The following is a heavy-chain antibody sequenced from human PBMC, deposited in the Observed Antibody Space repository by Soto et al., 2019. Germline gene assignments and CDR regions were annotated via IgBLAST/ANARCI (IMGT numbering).Heavy chain of an antibody. CDR2: IYHSGRT. D-gene: IGHD1-1*01. V-gene: IGHV4-59*08. Sequence: TLSLTCTVSGGSISSYYWSWIRQPPGKGLEWIGYIYHSGRTNYNPSLKSRVTIAVDTSKNQFSLKLSSVTAADTAAYYCARHKQAGDWTLYFDYWGQGILVTVSS. CDR3: ARHKQAGDWTLYFDY. CDR1: GGSISSYY. J-gene: IGHJ4*02.